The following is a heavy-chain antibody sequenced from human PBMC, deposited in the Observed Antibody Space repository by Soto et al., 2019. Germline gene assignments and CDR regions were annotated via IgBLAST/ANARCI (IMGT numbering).Heavy chain of an antibody. CDR1: GGSVSSGSYY. J-gene: IGHJ4*02. D-gene: IGHD5-12*01. Sequence: PSETLSLTCTVSGGSVSSGSYYWSWLRQPPGKGLEWIGYIYYSGSTNYNPSLKSRVTISIDTSKNQFSLKLSSVTAADTAVYYCARMERYGGYVSYFDYWGQGTLVTVSS. CDR2: IYYSGST. V-gene: IGHV4-61*01. CDR3: ARMERYGGYVSYFDY.